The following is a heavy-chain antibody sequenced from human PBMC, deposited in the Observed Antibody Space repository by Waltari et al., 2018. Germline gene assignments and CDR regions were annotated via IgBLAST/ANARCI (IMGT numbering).Heavy chain of an antibody. Sequence: QVQLVESGGGVVQPGRSLRLSCAASGFTFSSYGMHWVRQVPGKGLEWLSAMSGGGGSTYYADSVQGRFIISRDPSKNTLFLQLNSLRVEDTAVYFCAKTLSDPSVGGLDVWGQGTPVTVSS. D-gene: IGHD1-26*01. J-gene: IGHJ6*02. CDR1: GFTFSSYG. CDR3: AKTLSDPSVGGLDV. V-gene: IGHV3-NL1*01. CDR2: MSGGGGST.